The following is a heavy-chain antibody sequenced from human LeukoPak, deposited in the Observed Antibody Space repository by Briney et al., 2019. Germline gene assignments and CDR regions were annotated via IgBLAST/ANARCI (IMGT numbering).Heavy chain of an antibody. Sequence: SETLSLTCTVSGGSISSSSYYWGWIRQPPGKGLEWIGNIYYSGSTYYNPSLKSRVTISVDTSKNQFSLKLSSVTAADTAMYYCARAQGHSSSSFLYYWGQGTLVTVSS. CDR1: GGSISSSSYY. J-gene: IGHJ4*02. CDR2: IYYSGST. CDR3: ARAQGHSSSSFLYY. D-gene: IGHD6-6*01. V-gene: IGHV4-39*01.